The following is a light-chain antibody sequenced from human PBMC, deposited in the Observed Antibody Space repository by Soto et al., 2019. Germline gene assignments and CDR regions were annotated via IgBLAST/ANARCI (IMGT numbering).Light chain of an antibody. CDR2: EVS. V-gene: IGLV2-8*01. CDR3: SSYAGSNKV. J-gene: IGLJ2*01. CDR1: SSDVGGYNY. Sequence: QSVLTQPPSASGSPGQSVTISCTGTSSDVGGYNYVSWYQQHPGKAPKLMIYEVSKRPSGVPDRFSGSKPGNTASLTVSGLQAEDEADYYCSSYAGSNKVFGGGTKVTVL.